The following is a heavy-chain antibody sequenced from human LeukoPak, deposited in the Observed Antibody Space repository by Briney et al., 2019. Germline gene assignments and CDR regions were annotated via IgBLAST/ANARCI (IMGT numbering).Heavy chain of an antibody. CDR3: AKSYGSGSFNY. V-gene: IGHV3-53*01. J-gene: IGHJ4*02. D-gene: IGHD3-10*01. CDR1: GFTVSSNY. CDR2: IYSGGRT. Sequence: GGSLRLSCAVSGFTVSSNYMSWIRQAPGKGLEWVSVIYSGGRTYYADSVKGPFTISRDNSQNTLYLQMNSLRAEDTAIYYCAKSYGSGSFNYWGQGTLVTVSS.